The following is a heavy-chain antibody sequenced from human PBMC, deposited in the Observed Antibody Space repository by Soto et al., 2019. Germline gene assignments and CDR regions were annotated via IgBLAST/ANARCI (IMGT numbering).Heavy chain of an antibody. Sequence: QVQLQESGPGLVKPSETLSLTCTVSGGSISSYYWSWIRQPPGKGLEWIGYIYYSGSTNYNPSLXSXAXISXDTSTTQFSLKLSSVTAADTAVYYCARLWGGSVDYWGQGTLVTVSS. CDR2: IYYSGST. V-gene: IGHV4-59*08. D-gene: IGHD3-16*01. J-gene: IGHJ4*02. CDR1: GGSISSYY. CDR3: ARLWGGSVDY.